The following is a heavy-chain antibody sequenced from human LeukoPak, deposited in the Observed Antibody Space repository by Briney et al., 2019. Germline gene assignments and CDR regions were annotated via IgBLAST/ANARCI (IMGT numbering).Heavy chain of an antibody. CDR1: GGSISSGSYY. V-gene: IGHV4-61*02. D-gene: IGHD3-22*01. J-gene: IGHJ4*02. CDR3: AGDSSGYQANFDY. CDR2: IYTSGST. Sequence: PSQTLSLTCTVSGGSISSGSYYWSWIRPPAGKGLEWIGRIYTSGSTNYNPSLKSRVTISVDTTKNQFSPKLSSVTAADTAVYYCAGDSSGYQANFDYWGQGTLVTVSS.